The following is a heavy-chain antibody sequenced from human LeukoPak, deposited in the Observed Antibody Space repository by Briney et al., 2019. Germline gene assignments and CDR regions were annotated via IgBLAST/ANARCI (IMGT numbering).Heavy chain of an antibody. CDR1: GASISSYY. CDR2: IYYSGST. D-gene: IGHD3-22*01. V-gene: IGHV4-59*01. CDR3: ARDNYYDSSVPGSPLYYYYGMDV. Sequence: PSETLSLTCTVSGASISSYYWNWIRQPPGKGLEWIGYIYYSGSTNNNPSLKSRVTISVDTSKNQFSLKLSSVTAADTAVYYCARDNYYDSSVPGSPLYYYYGMDVWGQGTTVTVSS. J-gene: IGHJ6*02.